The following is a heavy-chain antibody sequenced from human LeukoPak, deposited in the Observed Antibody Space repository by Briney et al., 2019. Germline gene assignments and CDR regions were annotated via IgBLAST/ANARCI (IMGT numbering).Heavy chain of an antibody. D-gene: IGHD1-26*01. Sequence: GGSLRLSCAASGFTFSSYAMSWVRQAPGKGLEWVSAISGSGGSTYYADSVKGRCTISRDKSKNTLYLQMNSLRAEDTAVYYCAKGTTRFRSGEYYFDYWGQGTLVTVSS. V-gene: IGHV3-23*01. CDR2: ISGSGGST. CDR3: AKGTTRFRSGEYYFDY. J-gene: IGHJ4*02. CDR1: GFTFSSYA.